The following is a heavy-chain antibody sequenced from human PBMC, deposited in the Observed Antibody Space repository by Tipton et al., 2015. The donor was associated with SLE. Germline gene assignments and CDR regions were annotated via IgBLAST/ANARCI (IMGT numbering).Heavy chain of an antibody. Sequence: TLSLTCTVSGGSITSYHWGWIRQVPEKGLEWIGYIFYSGSTDYSPSLKSRVTMSMDMSKNQFFLKLTSVTAADTAVYYCARAPGLDRDYYYYYYMDVWGKGTTVTVSS. V-gene: IGHV4-59*12. CDR2: IFYSGST. D-gene: IGHD3/OR15-3a*01. CDR1: GGSITSYH. J-gene: IGHJ6*03. CDR3: ARAPGLDRDYYYYYYMDV.